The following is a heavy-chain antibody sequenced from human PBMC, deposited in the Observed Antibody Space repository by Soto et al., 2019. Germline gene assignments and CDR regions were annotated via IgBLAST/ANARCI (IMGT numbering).Heavy chain of an antibody. CDR1: GFTFDDYA. CDR3: AKGGRGGPAARRGFDP. D-gene: IGHD2-2*01. V-gene: IGHV3-9*01. CDR2: ISWNSGSI. J-gene: IGHJ5*02. Sequence: PGGSLRLSCAASGFTFDDYAMDWVRQAPGKGLEWVSGISWNSGSIGYADSVKGRFTISRDNAKNSLYLQMNSLRAEDTALYYCAKGGRGGPAARRGFDPWGQGALVTVSS.